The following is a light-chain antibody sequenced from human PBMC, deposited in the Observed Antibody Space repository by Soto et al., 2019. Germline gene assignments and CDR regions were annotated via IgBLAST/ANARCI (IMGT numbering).Light chain of an antibody. V-gene: IGLV2-8*01. Sequence: QSALTHPPSASGSPGQSVTISCTGTSSDVGAYKYVSWYQQYPGKAPKLMIYEVSKRPSGVPERFSGSKSGNTASLTVSGLQAEDEADYYGTSYRGSDSWVFGGGTKLTVL. CDR3: TSYRGSDSWV. CDR2: EVS. J-gene: IGLJ3*02. CDR1: SSDVGAYKY.